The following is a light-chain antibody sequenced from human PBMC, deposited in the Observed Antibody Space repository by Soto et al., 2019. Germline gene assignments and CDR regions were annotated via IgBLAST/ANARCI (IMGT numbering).Light chain of an antibody. Sequence: QSALTQPPSASGSPGQSVTVSCTGTSSDVGFYDYVSWYQQHPGKAPKLIIYEAGKRPSGVPDRFSGSKSGNSASLTVSGLQAEDEADYYCSSYVGNNNHHAFGTGTKVTVL. V-gene: IGLV2-8*01. CDR1: SSDVGFYDY. J-gene: IGLJ1*01. CDR3: SSYVGNNNHHA. CDR2: EAG.